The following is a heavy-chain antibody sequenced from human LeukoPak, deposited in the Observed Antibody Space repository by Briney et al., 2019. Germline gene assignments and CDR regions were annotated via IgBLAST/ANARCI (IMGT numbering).Heavy chain of an antibody. V-gene: IGHV3-48*03. CDR1: AFTFSSYE. Sequence: GGSLRLSCAASAFTFSSYEMNWVRQAPGKGLEWVSYISSSGSTIYYADSVKGRFIISRDNAKNTLYLQMNSLRAEDTAVYYCAKGPAQGSSGWFDYWGQGTLVTVSS. CDR3: AKGPAQGSSGWFDY. D-gene: IGHD6-19*01. CDR2: ISSSGSTI. J-gene: IGHJ4*02.